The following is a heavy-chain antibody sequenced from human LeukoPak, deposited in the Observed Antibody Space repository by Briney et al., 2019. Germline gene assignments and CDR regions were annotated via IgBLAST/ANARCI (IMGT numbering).Heavy chain of an antibody. CDR1: GESFSGYF. CDR2: INHSGSTS. CDR3: ARRRIAAAEDDAFDI. J-gene: IGHJ3*02. Sequence: SETLSLTCAVYGESFSGYFWNWIRQPPGKGLEWIGEINHSGSTSNHNPSLKSRVTISVDTSKNQFSLKLSSVTAADTAVYYCARRRIAAAEDDAFDIWGQGTMVTVSP. V-gene: IGHV4-34*01. D-gene: IGHD6-13*01.